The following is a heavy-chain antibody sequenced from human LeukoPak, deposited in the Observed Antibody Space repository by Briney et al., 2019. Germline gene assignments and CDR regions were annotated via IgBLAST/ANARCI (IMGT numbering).Heavy chain of an antibody. V-gene: IGHV1-46*01. CDR3: ARGSPNWVGATSHFDY. Sequence: ASVKVSCKASGYTFTSYYMHWVRQAPGQGLEWMGIINPSGGSTSYAQKFQGRVTMTRDTSTSTVYMELSSLRSEDTAVYYCARGSPNWVGATSHFDYWGQGTLVTVPS. CDR2: INPSGGST. J-gene: IGHJ4*02. CDR1: GYTFTSYY. D-gene: IGHD1-26*01.